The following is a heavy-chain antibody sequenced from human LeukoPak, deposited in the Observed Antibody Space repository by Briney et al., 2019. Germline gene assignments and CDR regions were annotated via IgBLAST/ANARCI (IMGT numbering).Heavy chain of an antibody. CDR1: GGSFSGYY. D-gene: IGHD5-18*01. V-gene: IGHV4-34*01. J-gene: IGHJ6*04. Sequence: KPSETLSLTCAVHGGSFSGYYWSWIRQPPGKGLEWIGEINHSGSTNYNPSLKSRVTISVDTSKNQFSLKLSSVTAADTAVYYCARVRIQLWLRYGMDVWGKGTTVTVSS. CDR3: ARVRIQLWLRYGMDV. CDR2: INHSGST.